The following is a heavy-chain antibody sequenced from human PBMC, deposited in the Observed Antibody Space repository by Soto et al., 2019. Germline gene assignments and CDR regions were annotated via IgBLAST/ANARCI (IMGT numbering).Heavy chain of an antibody. D-gene: IGHD2-2*01. J-gene: IGHJ4*02. CDR2: INSGGSNT. CDR3: ARGGVPAAMSY. CDR1: GFTFRSYA. V-gene: IGHV3-74*01. Sequence: GGSLRLSCAASGFTFRSYAVGWVRQAPGKGLEWVSGINSGGSNTYDADSVKGRFTISRDNAKNTLYLQMNSLRAEDTAVYYCARGGVPAAMSYWGQGTLVTSPQ.